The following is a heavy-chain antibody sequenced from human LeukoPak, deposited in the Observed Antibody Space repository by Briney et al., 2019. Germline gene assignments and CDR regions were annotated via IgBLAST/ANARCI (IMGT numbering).Heavy chain of an antibody. CDR2: INPSGGST. D-gene: IGHD3-22*01. J-gene: IGHJ3*02. V-gene: IGHV1-46*01. CDR3: ARPMIVARDAFDI. Sequence: ASVKVSCKASGCTFTSYYMHWVRQAPGQGLEWMGIINPSGGSTSYAQKFQGRVTMTRDTSTSTVYMELSSLRSEDTAVYYCARPMIVARDAFDIWGQGTMVTVSS. CDR1: GCTFTSYY.